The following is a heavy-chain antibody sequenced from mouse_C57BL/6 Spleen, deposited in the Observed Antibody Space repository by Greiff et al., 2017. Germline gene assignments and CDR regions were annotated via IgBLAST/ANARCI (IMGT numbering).Heavy chain of an antibody. CDR3: AKRIDSSCCFGD. V-gene: IGHV1-61*01. Sequence: VQLQQPGAELVRPGSSVKLSCKASGYTFTSYWMDWVKQRPGQGLEWIGNIYPSDSETHYTQKFKDKATLTVDKSSSTAYMQLSSLTSEDSAVYYCAKRIDSSCCFGDWGQGTTLTVAS. D-gene: IGHD6-1*01. CDR1: GYTFTSYW. CDR2: IYPSDSET. J-gene: IGHJ2*01.